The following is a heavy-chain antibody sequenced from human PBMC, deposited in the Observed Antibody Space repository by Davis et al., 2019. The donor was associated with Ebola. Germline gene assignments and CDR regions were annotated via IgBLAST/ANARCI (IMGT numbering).Heavy chain of an antibody. V-gene: IGHV3-48*03. D-gene: IGHD6-19*01. CDR3: ASRTQHEWLGRGGFDY. CDR1: GFTFSSYE. J-gene: IGHJ4*02. Sequence: GESLKISCAASGFTFSSYEMNWVRQAPGKGLEWVSYISSSGSTIYYADSVKGRVTISRDNAKNSLYLQMNSLRAEDTAVYYCASRTQHEWLGRGGFDYWGQGTLVTVSS. CDR2: ISSSGSTI.